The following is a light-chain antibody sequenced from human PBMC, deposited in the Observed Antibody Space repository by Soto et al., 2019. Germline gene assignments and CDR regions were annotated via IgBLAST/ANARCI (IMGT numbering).Light chain of an antibody. J-gene: IGLJ2*01. Sequence: SYELTQPPSVSVSPGQTASITCSADKLGDKFAFWYQQKPGQSPVLVIYQDTKRPSGIPERFSGSNSGNTATQTISGTQALDEADYYCQAWDSNTAIFGGGTKLTVL. CDR2: QDT. CDR3: QAWDSNTAI. CDR1: KLGDKF. V-gene: IGLV3-1*01.